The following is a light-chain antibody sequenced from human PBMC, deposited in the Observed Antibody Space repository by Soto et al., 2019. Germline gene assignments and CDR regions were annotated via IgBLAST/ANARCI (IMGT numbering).Light chain of an antibody. CDR3: QQYGRSPPRS. Sequence: EIVLTQSPGTLSLSPGERATLSCRASQSVSSSYLAWYQQKPGQAPRLLFYGASNRATGIPDRFSGSGSATDFTLTISRREPEDFAVYYCQQYGRSPPRSFGQGTKVDIK. CDR1: QSVSSSY. V-gene: IGKV3-20*01. CDR2: GAS. J-gene: IGKJ1*01.